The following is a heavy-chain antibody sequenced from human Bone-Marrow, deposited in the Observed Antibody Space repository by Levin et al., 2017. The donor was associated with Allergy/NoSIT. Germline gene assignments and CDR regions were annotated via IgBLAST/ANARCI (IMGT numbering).Heavy chain of an antibody. CDR2: ILFDGSKT. J-gene: IGHJ6*02. CDR3: ARGGFWRADLLGGEFHGAHI. Sequence: QPGGSLRLSCAPSGFMFSYYGMHWVRQAPGKGLEWVAAILFDGSKTYYADSVKGRFTISRDNPRNTLDLHMNSLRVEDTAIYYCARGGFWRADLLGGEFHGAHIGGQGTTVTVAS. V-gene: IGHV3-33*01. D-gene: IGHD3-3*01. CDR1: GFMFSYYG.